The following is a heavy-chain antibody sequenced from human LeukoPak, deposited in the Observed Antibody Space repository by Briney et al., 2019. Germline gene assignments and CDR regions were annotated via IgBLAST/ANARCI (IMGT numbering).Heavy chain of an antibody. CDR2: IKQDGSEK. D-gene: IGHD2-8*01. CDR1: GFTFSSYR. J-gene: IGHJ4*02. CDR3: ARGPSRANAFDY. V-gene: IGHV3-7*01. Sequence: GGSLRLSCAASGFTFSSYRMSWVRQAPGKGLEWVADIKQDGSEKYYVDSVKGRFTISRDNAKNSLYLQMNSLRAEDTAVYYCARGPSRANAFDYWGQGTLVTVSS.